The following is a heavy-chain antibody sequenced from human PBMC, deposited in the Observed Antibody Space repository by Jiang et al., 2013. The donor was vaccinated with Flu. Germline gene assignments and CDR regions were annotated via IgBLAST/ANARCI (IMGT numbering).Heavy chain of an antibody. CDR1: GGSISSYY. D-gene: IGHD3-10*01. J-gene: IGHJ4*02. V-gene: IGHV4-59*08. Sequence: LLKPSETLSLTCTVSGGSISSYYWSWIRQPPGKGLEWIGYIYYSGSTNYNPSLKSRVTISVDTSKNQFSLKLSSVTAADTAVYYCARHGDYYGSGSYGFDYWGQGTLVTVSS. CDR3: ARHGDYYGSGSYGFDY. CDR2: IYYSGST.